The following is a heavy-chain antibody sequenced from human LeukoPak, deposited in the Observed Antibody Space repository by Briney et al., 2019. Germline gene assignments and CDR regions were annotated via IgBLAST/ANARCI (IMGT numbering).Heavy chain of an antibody. D-gene: IGHD5-18*01. CDR1: GGSFSGYY. Sequence: SETLCLTCAAYGGSFSGYYWRWIRQPPGKGLEWIGEINHSGSTNYNPSLKSGVIISVDTYKNHFSLKLSSVTAADTAVYYCASGIQLWIGMDVWGKGTTVTVSS. CDR3: ASGIQLWIGMDV. V-gene: IGHV4-34*01. CDR2: INHSGST. J-gene: IGHJ6*03.